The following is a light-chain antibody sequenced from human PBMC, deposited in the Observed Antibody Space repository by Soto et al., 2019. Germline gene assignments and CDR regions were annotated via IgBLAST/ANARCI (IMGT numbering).Light chain of an antibody. CDR3: QQRSSRPPLT. J-gene: IGKJ4*01. CDR2: DAS. CDR1: QSVGSY. Sequence: EIVLTQSPATLSLSPGESATLSCRASQSVGSYLAWYQQQPGQAPRLLIYDASSRATGIPARFSGSGSGTDFTLTISSLEPEDFAVDYCQQRSSRPPLTFGGGTRVEIK. V-gene: IGKV3-11*01.